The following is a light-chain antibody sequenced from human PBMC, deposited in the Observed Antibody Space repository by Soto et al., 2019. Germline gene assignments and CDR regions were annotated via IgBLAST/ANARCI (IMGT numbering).Light chain of an antibody. CDR1: SSNIGSNT. V-gene: IGLV1-44*01. J-gene: IGLJ3*02. CDR2: SNN. CDR3: AAWDDSLNGWV. Sequence: QSVVTQAPSVSGTPGQRVTISCSGSSSNIGSNTVNWYQQLPGTAPKLLIYSNNQRPSGVPDRFSGSKSGTSASLAISGLQSEDEADYYCAAWDDSLNGWVFGGGTKVTVL.